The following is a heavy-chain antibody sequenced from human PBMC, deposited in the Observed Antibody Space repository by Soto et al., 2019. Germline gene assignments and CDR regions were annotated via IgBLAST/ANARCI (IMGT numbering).Heavy chain of an antibody. J-gene: IGHJ6*01. V-gene: IGHV5-51*01. CDR2: IYPGDSDT. CDR3: VFVRCGYYGYGLYG. Sequence: PGECLKISYKGSGYNFTSYWIGWVRQMPWKNLEWMGIIYPGDSDTRYSPSFQGQVTISADKSISTAYLQWSSLKASDTAMYYCVFVRCGYYGYGLYGWGQETTVIVAS. D-gene: IGHD3-10*01. CDR1: GYNFTSYW.